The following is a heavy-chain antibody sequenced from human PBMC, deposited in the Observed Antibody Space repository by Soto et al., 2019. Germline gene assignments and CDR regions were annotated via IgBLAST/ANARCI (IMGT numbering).Heavy chain of an antibody. CDR2: IDSDGSST. V-gene: IGHV3-74*01. CDR1: GFTFGSYW. J-gene: IGHJ6*02. CDR3: ARRRPYGMEV. Sequence: EVQLVQSGGGLVQPGGSLRVSCAASGFTFGSYWMNWVRQAPGKGLVWVSRIDSDGSSTTYADSVKGRFTTSRDNAKNTLYLQMRSLRVEDTSVYYGARRRPYGMEVWGQGTTVTVSS.